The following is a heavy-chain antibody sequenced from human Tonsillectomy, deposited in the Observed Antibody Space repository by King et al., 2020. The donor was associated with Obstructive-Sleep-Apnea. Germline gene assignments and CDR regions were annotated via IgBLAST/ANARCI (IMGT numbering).Heavy chain of an antibody. CDR3: VGGTAGARLKF. D-gene: IGHD1-26*01. J-gene: IGHJ4*02. V-gene: IGHV4-34*01. Sequence: VQLQQWGAGLLKPSETLSLTCAVYGGSFSGYYWTWIRQPPGKGLAWMGEINHSGSIYNHPSLKSRLTLSVDTSKNQFSLRLNSVTAAETAVYLCVGGTAGARLKFWGQGTRVTVSS. CDR2: INHSGSI. CDR1: GGSFSGYY.